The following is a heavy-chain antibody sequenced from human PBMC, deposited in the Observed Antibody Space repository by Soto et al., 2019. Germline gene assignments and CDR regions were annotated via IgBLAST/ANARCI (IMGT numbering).Heavy chain of an antibody. D-gene: IGHD6-19*01. V-gene: IGHV1-3*01. Sequence: EASVKVSCKASGYTFTSYAMHWVRQAPGQRLEWMGWINAGNGNTKYSQKFQGRVTITRDTSASTAYMELSSLRSEDTAVYYCARSGDSSGTNPLIDPRCQGPLVTLSS. CDR3: ARSGDSSGTNPLIDP. CDR2: INAGNGNT. CDR1: GYTFTSYA. J-gene: IGHJ5*02.